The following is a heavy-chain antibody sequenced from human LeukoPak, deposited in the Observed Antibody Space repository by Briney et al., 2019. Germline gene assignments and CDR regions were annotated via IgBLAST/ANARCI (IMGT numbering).Heavy chain of an antibody. V-gene: IGHV3-33*01. Sequence: GGSLRLSCAASGFTFSSYGMHWVREAPGKGLEWVALIWYDGGNKYFADSVKGRFTISRDNSQNTLYLQMNSLRAEDTAVYYCAREYYYDISGYFLDYWGQGTLVTVSS. CDR1: GFTFSSYG. CDR3: AREYYYDISGYFLDY. CDR2: IWYDGGNK. J-gene: IGHJ4*02. D-gene: IGHD3-22*01.